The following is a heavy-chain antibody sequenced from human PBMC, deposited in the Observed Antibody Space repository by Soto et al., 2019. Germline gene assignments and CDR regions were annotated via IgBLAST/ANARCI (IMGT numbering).Heavy chain of an antibody. CDR3: ARHPHSGYDLRDAFDI. CDR2: IYPGDSDT. J-gene: IGHJ3*02. V-gene: IGHV5-51*01. CDR1: GYRFTSYW. Sequence: GESLKISCKGSGYRFTSYWIGWVRQMPGKGLEWMGIIYPGDSDTRYSPSFQGQVTISVDKSISTAYLQWSSLKASDTAMYYCARHPHSGYDLRDAFDIWGQGTMVTVSS. D-gene: IGHD5-12*01.